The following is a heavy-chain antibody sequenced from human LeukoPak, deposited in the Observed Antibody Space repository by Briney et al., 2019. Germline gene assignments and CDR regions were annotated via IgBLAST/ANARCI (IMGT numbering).Heavy chain of an antibody. D-gene: IGHD1-26*01. CDR2: IYYSGST. CDR3: ARYSGSYPHDAFDI. Sequence: SETLSLTCTVSGGSISNFYWSWIRQPPGKGLEWIGYIYYSGSTNYNPSLTSRVTISVDTSKNHFSLKLSSVTAADTAVYYCARYSGSYPHDAFDIWGQGTMVTVSS. J-gene: IGHJ3*02. V-gene: IGHV4-59*01. CDR1: GGSISNFY.